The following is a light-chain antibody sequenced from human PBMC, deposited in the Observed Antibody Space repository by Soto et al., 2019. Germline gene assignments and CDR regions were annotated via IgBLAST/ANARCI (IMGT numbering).Light chain of an antibody. CDR3: FSYAGSSV. CDR2: EGS. J-gene: IGLJ1*01. V-gene: IGLV2-23*01. CDR1: SSDVGSYNL. Sequence: QSVLTQPASVSGSPGQSITISCTGTSSDVGSYNLVSWYQQHPGKAPKLMIYEGSKRPSGVSNRFSGSKSGNTASLTFSGLQAEDEADYYCFSYAGSSVFGTGTKVT.